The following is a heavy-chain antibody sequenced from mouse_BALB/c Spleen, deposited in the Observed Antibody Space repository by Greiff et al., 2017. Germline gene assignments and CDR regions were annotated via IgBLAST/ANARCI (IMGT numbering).Heavy chain of an antibody. V-gene: IGHV1-7*01. Sequence: QVQLQQSGAELAKPGASVKMSCKASGYTFTSYWMHWVKQRPGQGLEWIGYINPGNGYTEYNQKFKGKATLTADKSSSTAYMQLSSLTSEDSAVYFCAGGGAWFAYGGQGTLVTVPA. CDR1: GYTFTSYW. CDR3: AGGGAWFAY. CDR2: INPGNGYT. J-gene: IGHJ3*01.